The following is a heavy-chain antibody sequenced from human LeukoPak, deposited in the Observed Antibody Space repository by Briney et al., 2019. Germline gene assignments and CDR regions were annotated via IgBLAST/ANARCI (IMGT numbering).Heavy chain of an antibody. CDR3: AKDSGDYYYYYGMDV. D-gene: IGHD4-17*01. CDR1: GFTFSSYA. V-gene: IGHV3-23*01. Sequence: PGGSLRLSCAASGFTFSSYAMSWVRQAPRKGLEWVSAISGSGGSTYYADSVKGRFTISRDNSKNTLYLQMNSLRAEDTAVYYCAKDSGDYYYYYGMDVWGQGTTVTVSS. J-gene: IGHJ6*02. CDR2: ISGSGGST.